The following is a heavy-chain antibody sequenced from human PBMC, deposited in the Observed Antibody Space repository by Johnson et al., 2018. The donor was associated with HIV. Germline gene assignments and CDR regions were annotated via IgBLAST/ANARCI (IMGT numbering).Heavy chain of an antibody. V-gene: IGHV3-33*06. CDR3: AKGRRMYYYESSGWGGAFDI. CDR1: GFTFNSYG. D-gene: IGHD3-22*01. J-gene: IGHJ3*02. Sequence: QVQLVESGGGVVQPGRSLRLSCAASGFTFNSYGIHWVRQAPGKGLEWVAVIWYDGSNKYYADSVKGRFTISRDNSKNTLYLQMNSLRAEDTAVYYCAKGRRMYYYESSGWGGAFDIWGQGTMVTVSS. CDR2: IWYDGSNK.